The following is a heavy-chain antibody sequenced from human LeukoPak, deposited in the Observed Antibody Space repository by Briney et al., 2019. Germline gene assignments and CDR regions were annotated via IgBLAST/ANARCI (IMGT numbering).Heavy chain of an antibody. D-gene: IGHD4-23*01. J-gene: IGHJ3*02. CDR3: AKEGTYYGGGAFDI. CDR1: GFIFSSYG. Sequence: GGSLRLSCAASGFIFSSYGMHWVRQAPGKGLEWVTFIRYDGGNKYYADSVKGRFTISRDNSKNTLYLQMNSLRAEDTAVYYCAKEGTYYGGGAFDIWGQGTMVTVSS. V-gene: IGHV3-30*02. CDR2: IRYDGGNK.